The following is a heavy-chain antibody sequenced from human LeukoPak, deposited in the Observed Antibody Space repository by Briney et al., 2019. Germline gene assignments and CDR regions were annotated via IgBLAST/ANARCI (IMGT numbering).Heavy chain of an antibody. CDR3: ARVTGYVIEDNFDY. Sequence: PSETLSLTCTVSGGSISSFYWSWIRQPPGKGRGWFGYIYYSGSTNYNPSLKSRVTISVDTSKNQFSLKLRSVTAADTAVYYCARVTGYVIEDNFDYWGQGTLVTVSS. CDR2: IYYSGST. V-gene: IGHV4-59*01. CDR1: GGSISSFY. J-gene: IGHJ4*02. D-gene: IGHD2-15*01.